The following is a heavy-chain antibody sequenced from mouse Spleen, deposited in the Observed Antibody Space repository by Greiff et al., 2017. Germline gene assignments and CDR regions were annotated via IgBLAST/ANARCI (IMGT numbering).Heavy chain of an antibody. CDR2: IYPYNGGT. CDR1: GYTFTDYN. J-gene: IGHJ2*01. D-gene: IGHD3-1*01. V-gene: IGHV1S29*02. CDR3: AREGAWSRVFAY. Sequence: VQLQQSGPELVKPGASVKISCKASGYTFTDYNMHWVKQSHGKSLEWIGYIYPYNGGTGYNQKFTGKATLTVDNSSSTAYMELRSLTSEDSAVYFCAREGAWSRVFAYWGQGTTLTVSS.